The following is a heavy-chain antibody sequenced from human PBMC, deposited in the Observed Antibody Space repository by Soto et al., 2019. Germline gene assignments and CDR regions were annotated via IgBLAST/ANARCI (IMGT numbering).Heavy chain of an antibody. CDR2: ISNTGGGT. CDR1: GFTFNNYA. Sequence: EVQLLDSGGGLVQPGGSLGLSCAASGFTFNNYAMNWVRQAPGMGLEWVATISNTGGGTYYADSVKGRFTISRDNSKNTLYLQMSSLRVEDTAVYYCANDRRAGNFDYWGQGPQVTVSS. V-gene: IGHV3-23*01. CDR3: ANDRRAGNFDY. J-gene: IGHJ4*02.